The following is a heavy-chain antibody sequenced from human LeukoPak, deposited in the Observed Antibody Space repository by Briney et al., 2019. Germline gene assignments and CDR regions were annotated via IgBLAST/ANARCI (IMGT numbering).Heavy chain of an antibody. Sequence: SQTLSLTCTVSGGSISSGSYYWNWIRQPAGKGLEWIGRIYTSGSTNYNPSLKSRVTVSVDTSKNQFSLKLSSVTAADTAVYYCAREGLNMVRGVIPKEAWGWFDPWGQGTLVTVSS. CDR3: AREGLNMVRGVIPKEAWGWFDP. CDR1: GGSISSGSYY. J-gene: IGHJ5*02. CDR2: IYTSGST. D-gene: IGHD3-10*01. V-gene: IGHV4-61*02.